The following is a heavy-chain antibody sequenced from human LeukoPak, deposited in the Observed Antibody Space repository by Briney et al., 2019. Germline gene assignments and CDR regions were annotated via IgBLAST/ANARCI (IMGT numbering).Heavy chain of an antibody. J-gene: IGHJ2*01. CDR2: IYDSGST. CDR1: GGSISRYY. Sequence: SETLSLTCTVSGGSISRYYWSWLRQPPGKGLEWIGYIYDSGSTNYNPSLQSRVTISVDTSKKQFSLNLSSVTAADTAVYYCARGAYYYDSSGYNWYFDLWGRGTLVTVSS. V-gene: IGHV4-59*01. CDR3: ARGAYYYDSSGYNWYFDL. D-gene: IGHD3-22*01.